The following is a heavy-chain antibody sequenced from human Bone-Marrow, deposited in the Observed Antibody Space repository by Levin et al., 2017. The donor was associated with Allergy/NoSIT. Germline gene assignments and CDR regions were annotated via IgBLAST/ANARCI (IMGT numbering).Heavy chain of an antibody. D-gene: IGHD2-2*02. CDR3: ASLGPAAISGMDV. CDR2: ISSSGSTI. V-gene: IGHV3-48*03. J-gene: IGHJ6*02. Sequence: PGGSLRLSCAASGFTFSSYEMNWVRQAPGKGLEWVSYISSSGSTIYYADSVKGRFTISRDNAKNSLYLQMNSLRAEDTAVYYCASLGPAAISGMDVWGQGTTVTVSS. CDR1: GFTFSSYE.